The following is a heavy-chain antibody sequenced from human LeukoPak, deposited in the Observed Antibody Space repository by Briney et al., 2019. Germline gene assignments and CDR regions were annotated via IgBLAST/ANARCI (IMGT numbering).Heavy chain of an antibody. J-gene: IGHJ1*01. CDR2: ISRDGGST. CDR3: ARVDSGSACAS. D-gene: IGHD6-19*01. Sequence: GGSLRLSCAGSGFTFSLYSMHWVRQAPGKGLEFVSAISRDGGSTYYANSVKGRFTISRDISKNTLYLQMGSLRPEDMAVYYCARVDSGSACASWGQGILVTVSS. V-gene: IGHV3-64*01. CDR1: GFTFSLYS.